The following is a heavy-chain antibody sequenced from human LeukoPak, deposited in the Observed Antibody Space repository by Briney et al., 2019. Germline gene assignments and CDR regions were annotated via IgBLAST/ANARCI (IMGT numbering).Heavy chain of an antibody. J-gene: IGHJ5*02. Sequence: ASVKVSCKASGYTFTSYGISWVRQAPGQGLEWMGWISDYNGSTNYAQKLQGRVTMTTDTSTSTTYMELRSLRSDDTAVYYCARDLGNDYGLNWLDPWGQGTLVTVSS. CDR2: ISDYNGST. CDR1: GYTFTSYG. V-gene: IGHV1-18*01. D-gene: IGHD4-17*01. CDR3: ARDLGNDYGLNWLDP.